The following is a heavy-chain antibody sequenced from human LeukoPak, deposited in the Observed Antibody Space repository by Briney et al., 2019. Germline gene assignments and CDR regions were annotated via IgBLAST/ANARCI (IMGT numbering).Heavy chain of an antibody. CDR1: GFTFSSYA. D-gene: IGHD3-22*01. CDR3: ARAIYYYDSSGYYYFDY. V-gene: IGHV3-23*01. Sequence: GGSLRLSCAASGFTFSSYAMSWVRQAPGKGLEWVSAISGSGGSTYYADSVKGRFTISRDNSKNTLYLQMNSLRAEDTAVYYCARAIYYYDSSGYYYFDYWGQGTLVTVSS. CDR2: ISGSGGST. J-gene: IGHJ4*02.